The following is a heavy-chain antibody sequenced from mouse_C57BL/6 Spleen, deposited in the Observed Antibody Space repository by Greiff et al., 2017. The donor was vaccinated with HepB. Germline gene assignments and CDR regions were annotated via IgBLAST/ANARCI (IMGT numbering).Heavy chain of an antibody. CDR1: GFTFSSYA. D-gene: IGHD4-1*01. J-gene: IGHJ4*01. V-gene: IGHV5-4*01. CDR2: ISDGGSYT. CDR3: ARDRSGDWDYYAMDY. Sequence: EVNLVESGGGLVKPGGSLKLSCAASGFTFSSYAMSWVRQTPEKRLEWVATISDGGSYTYYPDNVKGRFTISRDNAKNNLYLQMSQLKSEDTAMYYCARDRSGDWDYYAMDYWGQGTSVTVSS.